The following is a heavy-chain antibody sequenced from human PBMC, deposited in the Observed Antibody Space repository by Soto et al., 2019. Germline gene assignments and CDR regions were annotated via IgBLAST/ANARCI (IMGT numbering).Heavy chain of an antibody. D-gene: IGHD1-26*01. J-gene: IGHJ4*02. CDR2: IWYDGSNK. Sequence: QVQLVESGGGVVQPGRSLRLSCAASGFTFSSYGMHWVRQAPGKGLEWVAVIWYDGSNKYYADSVKGRFTISRDNSKNTLYLQMNSLRAEDTAVYYCARCEDCGSFELYFDYWGQGTLVTVSS. V-gene: IGHV3-33*01. CDR1: GFTFSSYG. CDR3: ARCEDCGSFELYFDY.